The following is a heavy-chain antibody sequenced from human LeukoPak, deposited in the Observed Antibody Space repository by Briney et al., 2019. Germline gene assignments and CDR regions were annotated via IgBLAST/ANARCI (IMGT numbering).Heavy chain of an antibody. J-gene: IGHJ6*02. V-gene: IGHV3-23*01. CDR2: SSGSGGST. D-gene: IGHD2-15*01. Sequence: GGSLRLSCAASGFTFSSYAMSWVRQAPGKGLEWVSASSGSGGSTYYADSVKGRFAISRDNSKNTLYLQMNSLRAEDTAVYYCAKDGSPQFSYYQYYYGMDVWGQGTTVTVSS. CDR1: GFTFSSYA. CDR3: AKDGSPQFSYYQYYYGMDV.